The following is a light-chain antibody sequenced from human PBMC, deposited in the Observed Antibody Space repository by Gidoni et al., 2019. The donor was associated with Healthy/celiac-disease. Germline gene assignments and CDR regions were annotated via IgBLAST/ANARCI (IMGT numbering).Light chain of an antibody. CDR3: QSADSSGTYRGV. J-gene: IGLJ2*01. V-gene: IGLV3-25*03. CDR1: ALPKQY. CDR2: KDS. Sequence: SYELTQPPSVSASPGQTARITCSGDALPKQYAYWYQQKPGQAPVLVIYKDSERPSGIPERFSGSSSGTTVTLTISGVQAEDEADYYCQSADSSGTYRGVFGGGTKLTVL.